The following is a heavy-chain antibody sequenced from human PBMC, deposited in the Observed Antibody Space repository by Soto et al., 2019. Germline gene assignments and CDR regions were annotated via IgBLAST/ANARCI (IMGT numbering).Heavy chain of an antibody. CDR1: GGSISSHY. Sequence: ETLSLTCSVSGGSISSHYWSWIRQSPGKGLEWIGYIYYRGTTNYNPSLKSRVTISVDTSKNHFSLKLSSVTAADTAVYYCARQYCSSASCYFFDSWGQGTLVTVSS. D-gene: IGHD2-15*01. CDR3: ARQYCSSASCYFFDS. J-gene: IGHJ4*02. CDR2: IYYRGTT. V-gene: IGHV4-59*11.